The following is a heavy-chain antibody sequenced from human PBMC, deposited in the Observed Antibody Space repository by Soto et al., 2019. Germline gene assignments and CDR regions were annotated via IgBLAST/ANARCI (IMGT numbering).Heavy chain of an antibody. Sequence: EVQLVESGGGLVQPGRSLRLSCAASGFTFDDYAMHWVRQAPGKGLEWVSGISWNSGSIGYADSVKGRFTISRDNAKNSLYLQMNSLRAEDTSLYYCAKDGRGFLEWLPSDYFDYWGQGTLVTVSS. CDR3: AKDGRGFLEWLPSDYFDY. D-gene: IGHD3-3*01. CDR2: ISWNSGSI. CDR1: GFTFDDYA. J-gene: IGHJ4*02. V-gene: IGHV3-9*01.